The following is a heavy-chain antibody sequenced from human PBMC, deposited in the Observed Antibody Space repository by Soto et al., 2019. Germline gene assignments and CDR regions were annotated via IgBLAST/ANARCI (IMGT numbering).Heavy chain of an antibody. CDR3: ARAPFWGYGLDV. V-gene: IGHV4-31*03. CDR1: GGSISGGGDY. CDR2: IHYIGST. D-gene: IGHD3-16*01. Sequence: QVQLQESGPGLVKPSQTLSLTCTVSGGSISGGGDYWSWIRQYPGKGLEWIRCIHYIGSTYYNPSLKSRISISMDTSKNQFSLKVNSVTAADTAVYYCARAPFWGYGLDVWGQGTTVAVSS. J-gene: IGHJ6*02.